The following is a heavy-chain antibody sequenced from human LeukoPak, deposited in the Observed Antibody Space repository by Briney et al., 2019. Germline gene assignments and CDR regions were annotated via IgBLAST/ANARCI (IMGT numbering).Heavy chain of an antibody. J-gene: IGHJ4*02. Sequence: KPSETLSLTCAVSGYSISSGYYWGWIRQPPGKGLEWIGGIYHSGSTYYNPSLKSRVTISVDTSKNQFSLKLSSVTAADTAVYYCARHSGIYDFWSGYDYWGQGTLVTVSS. V-gene: IGHV4-38-2*01. CDR1: GYSISSGYY. D-gene: IGHD3-3*01. CDR2: IYHSGST. CDR3: ARHSGIYDFWSGYDY.